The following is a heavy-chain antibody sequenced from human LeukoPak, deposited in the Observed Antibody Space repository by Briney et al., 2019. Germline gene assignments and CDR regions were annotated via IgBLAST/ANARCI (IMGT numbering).Heavy chain of an antibody. V-gene: IGHV3-30*02. CDR1: GFTFSNYG. D-gene: IGHD5-18*01. CDR3: ARGSAYSYDFTGRERPKSRLDY. J-gene: IGHJ4*02. Sequence: PGGSLRLSCAASGFTFSNYGMHWVRQAPGKGLEWVAFIRYDGSYKYYAGSVKGRFTISRDNSKNTLYLLMNSLRAEDTAVYYCARGSAYSYDFTGRERPKSRLDYWGQGTLVTVSS. CDR2: IRYDGSYK.